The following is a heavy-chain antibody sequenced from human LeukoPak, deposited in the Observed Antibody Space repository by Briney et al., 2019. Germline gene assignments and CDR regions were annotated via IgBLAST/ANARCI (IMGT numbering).Heavy chain of an antibody. CDR2: MNPNSGNT. D-gene: IGHD1-1*01. V-gene: IGHV1-8*03. Sequence: ASVNVSCKASGYTFTSYDINWVRQATGQGLEWMGWMNPNSGNTGYAQKFQGRVTITRNTSISTAYMELSSLRSEDTAVYYCVRGSFTKGSFDYWGQGTLVTVSS. CDR3: VRGSFTKGSFDY. CDR1: GYTFTSYD. J-gene: IGHJ4*02.